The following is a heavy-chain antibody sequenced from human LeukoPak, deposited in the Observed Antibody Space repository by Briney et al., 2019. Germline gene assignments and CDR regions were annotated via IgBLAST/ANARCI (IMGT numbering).Heavy chain of an antibody. J-gene: IGHJ4*02. V-gene: IGHV3-9*01. Sequence: GGSLRLSCAASGFTFDDYAMHWVRQAPGKGLEWVSGISWNSGSIGYADSVKGRFTISRDNAKNSLYLQMNSLRAEGTALYYCAKGREDYYDSSGYYSFDYWGQGTLVTVSS. CDR3: AKGREDYYDSSGYYSFDY. CDR2: ISWNSGSI. CDR1: GFTFDDYA. D-gene: IGHD3-22*01.